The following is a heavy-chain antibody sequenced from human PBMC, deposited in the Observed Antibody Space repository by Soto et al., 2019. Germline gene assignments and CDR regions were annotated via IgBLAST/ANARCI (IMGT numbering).Heavy chain of an antibody. CDR3: ARGPRITMVRGVRRGVSYGMDV. Sequence: GGSLRLSCAASGFTFSSYAMHWVRRAPGKGLEWVAVISYDGSNKYYADSVKGRFTISRDNSKNTLYLQMNSLRAEDTAVYYCARGPRITMVRGVRRGVSYGMDVWGQGTTVTVSS. J-gene: IGHJ6*02. CDR1: GFTFSSYA. D-gene: IGHD3-10*01. V-gene: IGHV3-30-3*01. CDR2: ISYDGSNK.